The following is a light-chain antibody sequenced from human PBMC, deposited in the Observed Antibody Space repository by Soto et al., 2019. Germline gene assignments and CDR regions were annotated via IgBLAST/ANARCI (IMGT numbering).Light chain of an antibody. V-gene: IGKV3-20*01. CDR3: QQYGSSLYT. Sequence: EIVLTQSPGTLSLSPGERATLSCRASQSVSSSYLAWNQQKPGQARRLLIYGASSRAPGIPDRFSGSGSGTDVNLTISRLEPEEFAVYYCQQYGSSLYTFGQGTKLEIK. J-gene: IGKJ2*01. CDR2: GAS. CDR1: QSVSSSY.